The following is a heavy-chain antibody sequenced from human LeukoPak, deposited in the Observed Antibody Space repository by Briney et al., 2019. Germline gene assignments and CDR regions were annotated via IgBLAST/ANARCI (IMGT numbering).Heavy chain of an antibody. J-gene: IGHJ6*03. CDR3: ATYYYDSSGYYTSYYYYYYMDV. CDR1: GGSISSYY. CDR2: IYTSGST. D-gene: IGHD3-22*01. V-gene: IGHV4-4*07. Sequence: SETLSLTCTVSGGSISSYYWSWIRQPAGKGLEWIGRIYTSGSTNYNPSLKSRVTISVDTSKNQFSLKLSSVTAADTAVYYCATYYYDSSGYYTSYYYYYYMDVWGKGTTVTVSS.